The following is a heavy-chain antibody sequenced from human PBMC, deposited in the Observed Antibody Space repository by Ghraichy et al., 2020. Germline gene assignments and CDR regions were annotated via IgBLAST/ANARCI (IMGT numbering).Heavy chain of an antibody. D-gene: IGHD6-13*01. CDR1: GGSISSSSYY. CDR3: ARRAAAGTEYYYYGMDV. Sequence: SQTLSLTCTVSGGSISSSSYYWGWIRQPPGKGLEWIGSIYYSGSTYYNPSLKSRVTISVDTSKNQFSLKLSSVTAADTAVYYCARRAAAGTEYYYYGMDVWGQGTTVTVSS. CDR2: IYYSGST. J-gene: IGHJ6*02. V-gene: IGHV4-39*01.